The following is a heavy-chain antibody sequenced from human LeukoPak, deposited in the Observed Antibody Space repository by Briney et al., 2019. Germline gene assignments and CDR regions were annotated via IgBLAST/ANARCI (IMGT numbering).Heavy chain of an antibody. J-gene: IGHJ4*02. CDR3: ARGEYQLPYCDY. D-gene: IGHD2-2*01. CDR2: IYTSGST. Sequence: SETLSLTCTVSGGSISSGSYYWSWIRQPAGKGLEWIGRIYTSGSTNYNPSLKSRVTISVDTSKNQFSLKLSSVTAADTAVYYCARGEYQLPYCDYWGQGTLVTVSS. CDR1: GGSISSGSYY. V-gene: IGHV4-61*02.